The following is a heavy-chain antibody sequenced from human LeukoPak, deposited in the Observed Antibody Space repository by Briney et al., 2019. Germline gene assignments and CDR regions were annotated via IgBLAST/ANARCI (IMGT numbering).Heavy chain of an antibody. CDR1: GYSISSGYY. V-gene: IGHV4-38-2*01. CDR2: IYHSGST. Sequence: SETLSLTCAVSGYSISSGYYWGWIRQPPGKGLEWIGSIYHSGSTYYNPSLKSRVTISVDTSKNQFSLKLSSVTAADTAVYYCARGGISTSLDYWGQGTLVTVSS. J-gene: IGHJ4*02. CDR3: ARGGISTSLDY. D-gene: IGHD2-2*01.